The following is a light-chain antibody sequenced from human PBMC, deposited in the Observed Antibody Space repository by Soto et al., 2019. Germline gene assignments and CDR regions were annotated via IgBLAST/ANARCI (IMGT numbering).Light chain of an antibody. CDR2: ETS. V-gene: IGLV7-46*01. CDR1: TGAVTSGNF. J-gene: IGLJ3*02. Sequence: QAVVTQEPSLSVSPGGTVTLTCASSTGAVTSGNFPYWFQQKPGQAPRTLIYETSNKHSWTPARFSGSLLGGKAALTLSGAQPEDEAEYYCLLSFSGLRVFGGGTKLTVL. CDR3: LLSFSGLRV.